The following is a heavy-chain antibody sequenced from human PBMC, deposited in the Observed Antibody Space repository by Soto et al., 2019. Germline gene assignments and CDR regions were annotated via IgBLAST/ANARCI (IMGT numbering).Heavy chain of an antibody. J-gene: IGHJ6*02. CDR1: GGSVESSSC. V-gene: IGHV4-4*02. CDR2: IYHSGTF. Sequence: QVRLKESGPGLVKPSGTLSLTCAVSGGSVESSSCWSWVRQAPGKGLEWIGEIYHSGTFNYNPSLASLVSVSVDKSTNLFAVNLNSVTAADTAVYYCVRSVPAATWAYNGMDVWGQGTTVTVSS. D-gene: IGHD2-15*01. CDR3: VRSVPAATWAYNGMDV.